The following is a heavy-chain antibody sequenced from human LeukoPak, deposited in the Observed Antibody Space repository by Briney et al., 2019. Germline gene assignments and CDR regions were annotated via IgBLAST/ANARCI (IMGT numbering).Heavy chain of an antibody. CDR2: ISGSGDIT. D-gene: IGHD3-10*01. CDR3: LPYGSGST. Sequence: PGGSLRLSCAASGFTFSSYAMSWVRQAPGKGLEWVSAISGSGDITYNADSVKGRFTISRDNSKNTVYLQMNSLRAEDTAVYYCLPYGSGSTWGQGTLVTVSS. J-gene: IGHJ5*02. CDR1: GFTFSSYA. V-gene: IGHV3-23*01.